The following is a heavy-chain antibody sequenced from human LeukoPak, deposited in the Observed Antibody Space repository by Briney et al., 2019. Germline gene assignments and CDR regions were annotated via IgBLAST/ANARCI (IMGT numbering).Heavy chain of an antibody. CDR1: GGSISSSTYY. V-gene: IGHV4-39*01. Sequence: SETLSLTCTVSGGSISSSTYYWGWIRQPRGKGVEWIGTMHYSWSTYYNPSLKSRVTISVDTSKNQFSLKLSSVTAADTAVYYCARQKLIGGWKVDYWGQGTLVTVSS. D-gene: IGHD3-16*01. CDR3: ARQKLIGGWKVDY. CDR2: MHYSWST. J-gene: IGHJ4*02.